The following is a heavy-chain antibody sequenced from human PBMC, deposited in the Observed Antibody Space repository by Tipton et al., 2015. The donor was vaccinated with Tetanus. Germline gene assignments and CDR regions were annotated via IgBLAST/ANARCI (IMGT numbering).Heavy chain of an antibody. CDR1: GYTFSGFY. J-gene: IGHJ4*02. CDR3: ARERHLDY. CDR2: INPNSGDT. D-gene: IGHD1-1*01. V-gene: IGHV1-2*02. Sequence: QSGPEVKKPGASVKVSCKTSGYTFSGFYMHWVRQAPGQGLEWMGWINPNSGDTNYAQKFQGRVTMTRDTSITTAYMELSRLRSDDTAVYYCARERHLDYWGQGTLVTVSS.